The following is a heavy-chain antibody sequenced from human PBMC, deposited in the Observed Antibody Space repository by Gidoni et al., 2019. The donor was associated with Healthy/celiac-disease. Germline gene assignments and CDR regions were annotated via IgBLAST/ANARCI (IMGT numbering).Heavy chain of an antibody. CDR1: AGSISSGGYY. Sequence: QVQLQESGPGLVKPSQTLSLTCTVSAGSISSGGYYWSWIRQHPGKGLEWIGYIYYSGSTYYNPSLKSRVTISVDTSKNQFSLKLSSVTAADTAVYYCATGCSSTSCYAGPYYFDYWGQGTLVTVSS. CDR2: IYYSGST. V-gene: IGHV4-31*03. D-gene: IGHD2-2*01. CDR3: ATGCSSTSCYAGPYYFDY. J-gene: IGHJ4*02.